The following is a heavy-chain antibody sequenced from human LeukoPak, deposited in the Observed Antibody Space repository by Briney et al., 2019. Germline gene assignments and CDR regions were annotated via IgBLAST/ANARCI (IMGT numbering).Heavy chain of an antibody. J-gene: IGHJ4*02. CDR1: GGYISSYY. V-gene: IGHV4-59*01. Sequence: SETLSLTCTVSGGYISSYYWSWIRQPPGKGLEWIGYIYYSGSTNYNPSLKSRVTISVDTSKNQFSLKLSSVTAADTAVYYCARVLHTIVDYWGQGTLVTVSS. CDR2: IYYSGST. D-gene: IGHD2-15*01. CDR3: ARVLHTIVDY.